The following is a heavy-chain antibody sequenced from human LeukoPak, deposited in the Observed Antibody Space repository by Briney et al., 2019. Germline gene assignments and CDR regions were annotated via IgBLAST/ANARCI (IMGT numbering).Heavy chain of an antibody. CDR2: INWSGERI. CDR1: GFTFDDYA. J-gene: IGHJ4*02. CDR3: AKESDLSIRGITVDY. D-gene: IGHD3-16*01. Sequence: PGGSLRLSCAISGFTFDDYAMYWVRQAPGKGLEWVSGINWSGERIAYADSVKGRFTISRDNAKNSVFLQMNSLKPEDTAFYYCAKESDLSIRGITVDYWGQGTLVTVSS. V-gene: IGHV3-9*01.